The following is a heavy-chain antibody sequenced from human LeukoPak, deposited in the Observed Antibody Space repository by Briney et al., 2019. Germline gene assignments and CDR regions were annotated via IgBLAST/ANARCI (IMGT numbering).Heavy chain of an antibody. CDR3: ARDTAFSFDY. CDR2: INGDGTST. CDR1: GFTFSSYW. J-gene: IGHJ4*02. D-gene: IGHD2-21*02. Sequence: PGGSLRLSCAASGFTFSSYWMHWVRQAPGKGLVWVSRINGDGTSTTYADSVKGRFTISRDNAKNTLYLQMNSLRDEDTAVYYCARDTAFSFDYWGQGTLVTVSS. V-gene: IGHV3-74*03.